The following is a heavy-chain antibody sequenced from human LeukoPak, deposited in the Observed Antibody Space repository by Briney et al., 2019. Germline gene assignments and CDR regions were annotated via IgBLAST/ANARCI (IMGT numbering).Heavy chain of an antibody. CDR1: GFTLSSYA. Sequence: GGSLRLSCAASGFTLSSYAMSWVRQAPGKGLEGVSAISGSGGSTYYADSVKGRFTISRDNSKNTLYLQMNSLRAEDTAVYYCANLISPDGDYWGQGTLVTVSS. V-gene: IGHV3-23*01. CDR3: ANLISPDGDY. D-gene: IGHD2/OR15-2a*01. CDR2: ISGSGGST. J-gene: IGHJ4*02.